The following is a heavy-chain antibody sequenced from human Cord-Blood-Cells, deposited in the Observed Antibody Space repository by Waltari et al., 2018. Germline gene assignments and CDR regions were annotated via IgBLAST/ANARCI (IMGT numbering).Heavy chain of an antibody. Sequence: QVQLVQSGAEVKKPGASVEVSCKASGYNFTGYYMHWVRQAHGQGLEWMGWINPNSGGTNYAQKFQGRVTMTRDTSISTAYMELSRLRSDDTAVYYCARIYYGSGSYYDAFDIWGQGTMVTVSS. CDR1: GYNFTGYY. CDR2: INPNSGGT. CDR3: ARIYYGSGSYYDAFDI. D-gene: IGHD3-10*01. V-gene: IGHV1-2*02. J-gene: IGHJ3*02.